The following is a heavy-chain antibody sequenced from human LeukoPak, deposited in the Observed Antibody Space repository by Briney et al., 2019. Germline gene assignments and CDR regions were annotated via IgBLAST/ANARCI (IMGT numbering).Heavy chain of an antibody. D-gene: IGHD3-16*01. Sequence: PSETLSLTCTVSGGSISRYYWSWIRQPPGKGLEWIGYIYTSGSTNYNPSLKSRVTISVDTSKNQFSLKLSSVTAADTAVYYCARQDYEGTFDYWGQGALVTVSS. CDR2: IYTSGST. J-gene: IGHJ4*02. CDR3: ARQDYEGTFDY. V-gene: IGHV4-4*09. CDR1: GGSISRYY.